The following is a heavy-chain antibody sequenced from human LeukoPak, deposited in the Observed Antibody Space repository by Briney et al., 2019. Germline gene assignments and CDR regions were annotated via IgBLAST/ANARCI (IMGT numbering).Heavy chain of an antibody. CDR2: VTTAGDT. CDR3: VRETCAGSTCYQLDS. V-gene: IGHV3-13*04. Sequence: PGGSLRLSCAASGFTVSNYDMHWVRQAAGKGLEWVSVVTTAGDTYYSGSVKGRFTISRENAKNSVYLQMNSLRAGDTAVYYCVRETCAGSTCYQLDSSGQGTLVTVSS. D-gene: IGHD2-15*01. J-gene: IGHJ4*02. CDR1: GFTVSNYD.